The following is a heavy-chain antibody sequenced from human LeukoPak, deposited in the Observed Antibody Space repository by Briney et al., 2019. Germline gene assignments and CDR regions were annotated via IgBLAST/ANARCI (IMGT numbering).Heavy chain of an antibody. V-gene: IGHV3-11*01. CDR1: GFTFSDYY. CDR3: ARDDQRDIVVVPAAMSY. D-gene: IGHD2-2*01. CDR2: ISSSGSTI. J-gene: IGHJ4*02. Sequence: GGSLRLSCAASGFTFSDYYMSWIRQAPGKGLEWVSYISSSGSTIYYADSVKGRFTISRDNAKNSLYLQMNSLRAEDTAVYYCARDDQRDIVVVPAAMSYWGQGTLVTVSP.